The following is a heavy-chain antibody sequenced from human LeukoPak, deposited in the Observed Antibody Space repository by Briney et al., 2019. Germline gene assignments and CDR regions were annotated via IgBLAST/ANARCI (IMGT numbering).Heavy chain of an antibody. J-gene: IGHJ4*02. Sequence: ASVKVSCKVSGSTLTEFSMHWVRPAPGKGLEWMGGYGPEDGETIYAQNFQGRVTMTDDSSTDTVYMDLSSLRSEDTAIYYCATDNFEYWGQGTQVTVSS. CDR3: ATDNFEY. CDR1: GSTLTEFS. V-gene: IGHV1-24*01. CDR2: YGPEDGET.